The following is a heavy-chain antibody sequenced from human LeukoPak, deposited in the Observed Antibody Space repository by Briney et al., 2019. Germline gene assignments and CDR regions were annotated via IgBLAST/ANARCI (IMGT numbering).Heavy chain of an antibody. CDR3: AKDLGYCSSTSCRDFDY. Sequence: GGSLRLSCAASGFTFSSYGMHWVRQAPGKGLEWVAFIRYDGSNKYYADSVKGRFTISRDNSKSTLYLQMNSLRAEDTAVYYCAKDLGYCSSTSCRDFDYWGQGTLVTVSS. J-gene: IGHJ4*02. CDR1: GFTFSSYG. CDR2: IRYDGSNK. D-gene: IGHD2-2*01. V-gene: IGHV3-30*02.